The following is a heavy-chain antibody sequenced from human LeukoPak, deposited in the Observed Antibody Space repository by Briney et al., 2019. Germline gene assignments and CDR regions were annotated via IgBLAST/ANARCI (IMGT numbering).Heavy chain of an antibody. V-gene: IGHV3-30*02. CDR1: GFTF. J-gene: IGHJ4*02. D-gene: IGHD2-2*01. CDR2: IGYDESNK. CDR3: AKAQSEYCDSTSCYPFDY. Sequence: GGSLRLSCAASGFTFMHWVRQAPGKGLEGVAFIGYDESNKYYADSVKGRFTISSDNSKNTLYVQMNSLRAEDTAVYYCAKAQSEYCDSTSCYPFDYWGQGTLVTVSS.